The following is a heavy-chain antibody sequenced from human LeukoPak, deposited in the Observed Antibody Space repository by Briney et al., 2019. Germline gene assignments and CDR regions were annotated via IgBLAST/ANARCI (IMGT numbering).Heavy chain of an antibody. CDR2: IYYSGNT. J-gene: IGHJ4*02. CDR1: GGSISSGDYY. CDR3: ARAPRDTNSWYYFDY. Sequence: SETLSLTCIVSGGSISSGDYYWSWIRQHPGKGLEWIGYIYYSGNTYYNPSLKSRVIISVDTSNNQFSLNLNSVTAADTAVYYCARAPRDTNSWYYFDYWGQGTLVSVSS. D-gene: IGHD5-18*01. V-gene: IGHV4-31*02.